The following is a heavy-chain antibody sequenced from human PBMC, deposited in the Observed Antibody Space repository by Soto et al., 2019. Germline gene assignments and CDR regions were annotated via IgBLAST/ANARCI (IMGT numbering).Heavy chain of an antibody. V-gene: IGHV1-3*01. CDR2: INAGNGNT. D-gene: IGHD6-13*01. Sequence: SVKVSCKASGYTFTSYAMHWVRQAPGQRLEWMGWINAGNGNTKYSQKFQGRVTITRDTSASTAYMELSSLRSEDTAVYYCARDPQQLVDYYYYGMDVWGQGTTVTVS. J-gene: IGHJ6*02. CDR3: ARDPQQLVDYYYYGMDV. CDR1: GYTFTSYA.